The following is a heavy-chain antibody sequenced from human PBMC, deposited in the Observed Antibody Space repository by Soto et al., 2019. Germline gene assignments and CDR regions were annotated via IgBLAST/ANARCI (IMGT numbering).Heavy chain of an antibody. CDR2: INWNGGST. V-gene: IGHV3-20*01. Sequence: AGGSLRLSCAASGFTFDDYGMSWVRQAPGKGLEWVSGINWNGGSTGYADSVKGRFTISRDNAKNSLYLQMNSLRAEDTALYHCAREGAAGLYFDYWGQGTLVTVSS. D-gene: IGHD6-13*01. CDR3: AREGAAGLYFDY. CDR1: GFTFDDYG. J-gene: IGHJ4*02.